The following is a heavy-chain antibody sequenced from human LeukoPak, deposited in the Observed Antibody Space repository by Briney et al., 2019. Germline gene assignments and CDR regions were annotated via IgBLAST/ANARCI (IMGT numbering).Heavy chain of an antibody. D-gene: IGHD3-22*01. CDR2: ISGTGGST. Sequence: GRSLTLSCSASGFTFSSYAMHWVRQAPGKGREWGLTISGTGGSTYYADSVRGQFTFSRDNSKNTLYVQMNSLRADDRAVYYCASHESSTWYGDLDYWGQGTLITVSS. CDR3: ASHESSTWYGDLDY. CDR1: GFTFSSYA. J-gene: IGHJ4*02. V-gene: IGHV3-23*01.